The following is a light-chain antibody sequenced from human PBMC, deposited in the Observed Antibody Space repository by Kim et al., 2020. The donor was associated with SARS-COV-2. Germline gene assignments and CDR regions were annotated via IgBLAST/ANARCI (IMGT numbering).Light chain of an antibody. V-gene: IGLV2-14*03. CDR3: SSYTSSSNYV. CDR2: DVS. J-gene: IGLJ1*01. CDR1: SSDVGGYNY. Sequence: GQSITISCTGTSSDVGGYNYVSWYQQHPGKAPKLMIYDVSNRPSGVSNRFSGSKSGNTASLTISGLQAGDEADYYCSSYTSSSNYVFGTGTKVTVL.